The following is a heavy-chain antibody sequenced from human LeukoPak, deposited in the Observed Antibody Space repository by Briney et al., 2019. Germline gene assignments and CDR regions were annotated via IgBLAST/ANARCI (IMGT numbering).Heavy chain of an antibody. D-gene: IGHD2-15*01. CDR3: ARVVVAATRYDFDY. CDR1: GFTFSSYE. CDR2: ISSSGSTI. J-gene: IGHJ4*02. Sequence: PGGSLRLFCAASGFTFSSYEMYWLRQAPGKGLEVVLYISSSGSTIYYADSVKGRFTISRDNSKNSLYLQMNSLRAEDTAVYYCARVVVAATRYDFDYWGQGTLVTVSS. V-gene: IGHV3-48*03.